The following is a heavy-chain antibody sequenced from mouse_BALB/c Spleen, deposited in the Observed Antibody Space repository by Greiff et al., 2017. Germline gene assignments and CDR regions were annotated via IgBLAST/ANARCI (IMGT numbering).Heavy chain of an antibody. CDR2: ILPGSGST. CDR1: GYTFSSYW. CDR3: ARGDSLITTVVADY. V-gene: IGHV1-9*01. Sequence: QVQLQQSGAELMKPGASVKISCKATGYTFSSYWIEWVKQRPGHGLEWIGEILPGSGSTKYNEKFKGKATLTTDKSSSTAYMQLSRLTSEDSAVYFCARGDSLITTVVADYWGQGTTLTVSS. D-gene: IGHD1-1*01. J-gene: IGHJ2*01.